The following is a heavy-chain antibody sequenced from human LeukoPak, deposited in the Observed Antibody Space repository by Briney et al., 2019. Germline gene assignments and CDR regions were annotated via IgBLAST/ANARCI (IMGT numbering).Heavy chain of an antibody. J-gene: IGHJ6*03. CDR2: IKQDGSEK. V-gene: IGHV3-7*01. CDR3: ASDQSVNFYGSGRYYYYMDV. D-gene: IGHD3-10*01. CDR1: GFTFSSYW. Sequence: GGSLRLSCAASGFTFSSYWMSWVRQAPGKGLEWVANIKQDGSEKYYVDSVKGRFTISRDNAKNSLYLQMNSLRAEDTAVYYCASDQSVNFYGSGRYYYYMDVWGKGTTVTVSS.